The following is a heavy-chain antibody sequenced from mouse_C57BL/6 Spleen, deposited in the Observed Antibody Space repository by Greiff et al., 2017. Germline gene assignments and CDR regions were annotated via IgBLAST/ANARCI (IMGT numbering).Heavy chain of an antibody. CDR3: AREERRDSSDAMDY. Sequence: EVKVVESEGGLVQPGSSMKLSCTASGFTFSDYYMAWVRQVPEKGLEWVANINYDGSSTYYLDSLKSRFIISRDNAKNILYLKMSSLKSEDTATYYCAREERRDSSDAMDYWGQGTSVTVSS. J-gene: IGHJ4*01. V-gene: IGHV5-16*01. CDR1: GFTFSDYY. CDR2: INYDGSST. D-gene: IGHD3-2*02.